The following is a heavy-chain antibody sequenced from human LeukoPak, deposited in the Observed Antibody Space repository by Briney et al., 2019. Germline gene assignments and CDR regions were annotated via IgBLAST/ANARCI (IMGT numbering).Heavy chain of an antibody. CDR1: GFTFSSHG. CDR2: ISPSGSNT. J-gene: IGHJ4*02. D-gene: IGHD2/OR15-2a*01. V-gene: IGHV3-48*03. CDR3: ARVRGSSMPWAYYDY. Sequence: GGSLRLSCAASGFTFSSHGMIWVRQAPGKGLEWISYISPSGSNTHNADSVKGRFTISRDNAKNSLCLQMDSLRAEDTAVYYCARVRGSSMPWAYYDYWGQGTPVTVSS.